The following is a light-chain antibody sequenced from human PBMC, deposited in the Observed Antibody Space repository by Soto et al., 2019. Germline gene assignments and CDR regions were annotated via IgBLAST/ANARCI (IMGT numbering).Light chain of an antibody. CDR2: GAS. J-gene: IGKJ1*01. CDR1: QSVSSN. Sequence: EIVMTQSPASLSVPPGERATLSCRASQSVSSNFAWYLQKPGQAPRLLIYGASTRATAVPARFTASGSGTEFTLTISSLPSDDFGVYYCQQYDTWPRTCGQGTKVDIK. V-gene: IGKV3-15*01. CDR3: QQYDTWPRT.